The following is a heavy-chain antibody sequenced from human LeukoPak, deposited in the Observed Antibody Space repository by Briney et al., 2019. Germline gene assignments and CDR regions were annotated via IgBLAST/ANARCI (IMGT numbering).Heavy chain of an antibody. CDR1: GFTFTSSA. CDR2: IVVGSGNT. CDR3: AAAYDISTGYHRYYFDY. V-gene: IGHV1-58*01. D-gene: IGHD3-9*01. J-gene: IGHJ4*02. Sequence: GTSVKVSCKASGFTFTSSAVQWVRQARGQRLEWIGWIVVGSGNTNYAQKFQERVTITRDMSTSTAYMELSSLRSEDTAVYYCAAAYDISTGYHRYYFDYWGQGTLVTVSS.